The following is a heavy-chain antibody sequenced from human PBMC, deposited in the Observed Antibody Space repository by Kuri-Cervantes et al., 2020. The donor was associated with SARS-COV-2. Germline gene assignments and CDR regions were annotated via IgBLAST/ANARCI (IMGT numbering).Heavy chain of an antibody. V-gene: IGHV4-4*07. Sequence: SETLSLTCTVSSGSISSYYWSWIRQPAGNGLEWIGRIYTSGSTNYNPSLKSRVTMSVDTSKNQFSLKLSSVTAEDTAVYYCARDGYFDWLFQGDYFDYWGQGTLVTVSS. CDR2: IYTSGST. CDR1: SGSISSYY. D-gene: IGHD3-9*01. J-gene: IGHJ4*02. CDR3: ARDGYFDWLFQGDYFDY.